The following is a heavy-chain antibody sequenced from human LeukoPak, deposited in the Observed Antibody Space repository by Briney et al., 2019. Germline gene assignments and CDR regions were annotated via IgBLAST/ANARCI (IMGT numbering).Heavy chain of an antibody. Sequence: PGGSLRLSCAASGFTFSSYDMHWVRQATGKGLEWVSAIGTAGDTYYPGSVKGRFTISRENAKNSLYLQMNSLRAGDTAVYYCARSPRQGAAAGALDYWGQGTLVTVSS. D-gene: IGHD6-13*01. V-gene: IGHV3-13*04. CDR2: IGTAGDT. CDR3: ARSPRQGAAAGALDY. CDR1: GFTFSSYD. J-gene: IGHJ4*02.